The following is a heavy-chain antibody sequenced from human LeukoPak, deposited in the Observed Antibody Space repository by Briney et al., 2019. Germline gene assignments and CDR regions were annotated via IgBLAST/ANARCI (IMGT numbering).Heavy chain of an antibody. J-gene: IGHJ4*02. CDR1: GGSISSYY. CDR2: IYYSGST. CDR3: ARVRDGYNYYFDY. D-gene: IGHD5-24*01. V-gene: IGHV4-59*01. Sequence: SETLSLTCTVSGGSISSYYWSWIRQPPGKGLEWIGYIYYSGSTNYNPSLKSRVTISVDTSKNQFSLKLSSVTAADTAVYYCARVRDGYNYYFDYWGQGTLATVSS.